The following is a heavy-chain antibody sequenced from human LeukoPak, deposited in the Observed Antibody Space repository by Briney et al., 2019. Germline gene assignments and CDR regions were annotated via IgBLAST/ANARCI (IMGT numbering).Heavy chain of an antibody. CDR2: INPNSGGT. V-gene: IGHV1-2*02. CDR3: ARGDIVVVPAAPLSVY. D-gene: IGHD2-2*01. J-gene: IGHJ4*02. CDR1: GYTFTGYY. Sequence: ASVKVSRKASGYTFTGYYMHWVRQAPGHGLEWMGWINPNSGGTNYAQKFQGRVTMTRDTSISTAYMELSRLRSDDTAVYYCARGDIVVVPAAPLSVYWGRGTLVTVSS.